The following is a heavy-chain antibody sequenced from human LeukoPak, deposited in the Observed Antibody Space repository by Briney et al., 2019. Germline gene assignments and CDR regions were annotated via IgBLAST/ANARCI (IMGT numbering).Heavy chain of an antibody. D-gene: IGHD3-22*01. CDR3: ARGLESSGYYSGRKDC. J-gene: IGHJ4*02. Sequence: GASVKVSCKASGYTFNGYYMHWVRQAPGQELEWVGWINPNSGGTNYAPNFRGRVTMTRDTSISTAYVELSRLTSDDTAVYYCARGLESSGYYSGRKDCWGQGTLVTVSS. V-gene: IGHV1-2*02. CDR1: GYTFNGYY. CDR2: INPNSGGT.